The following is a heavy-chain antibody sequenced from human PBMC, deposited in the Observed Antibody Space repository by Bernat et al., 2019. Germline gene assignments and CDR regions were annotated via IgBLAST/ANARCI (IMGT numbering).Heavy chain of an antibody. CDR2: IWYDGSNK. Sequence: QVQLVESGGGVVQPGRSLRLSCAASGFTFNYYGMHWVRQAPGKGLEWVSVIWYDGSNKYYADSVKGRFTISRDNSKNTLYLQMNSLRAEDTAVYYCAKDPGYSGYDWSDYWGQGTLVTVSS. D-gene: IGHD5-12*01. J-gene: IGHJ4*02. CDR3: AKDPGYSGYDWSDY. V-gene: IGHV3-33*06. CDR1: GFTFNYYG.